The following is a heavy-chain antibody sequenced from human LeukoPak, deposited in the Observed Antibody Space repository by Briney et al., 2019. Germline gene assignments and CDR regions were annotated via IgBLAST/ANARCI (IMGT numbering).Heavy chain of an antibody. Sequence: ASVKVSCKASDYTFTSYGISWVRQAPGQGLEWMGWINPNSGGTNYAQKFQGRVTMTRDTSISTAYMELSRLRSDDTAVYYCAKASPYYYYGMDVWGQGTTVTVSS. CDR1: DYTFTSYG. CDR2: INPNSGGT. J-gene: IGHJ6*02. D-gene: IGHD2-2*01. CDR3: AKASPYYYYGMDV. V-gene: IGHV1-2*02.